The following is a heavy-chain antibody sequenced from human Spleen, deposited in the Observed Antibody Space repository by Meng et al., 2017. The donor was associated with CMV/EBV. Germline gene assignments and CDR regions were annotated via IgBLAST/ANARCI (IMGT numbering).Heavy chain of an antibody. Sequence: GESLKISCAASGFTFSSFWMSWVRQAPGRGLEWVANIKQDGSDKFYVGSVEGRFTVSRDNTKNTVYLQMNSLRVEDTAVYYCARATSPPYCGRPKCYLVAEYFEHWGQGSLVTVSS. V-gene: IGHV3-7*01. CDR1: GFTFSSFW. CDR2: IKQDGSDK. D-gene: IGHD2-21*01. J-gene: IGHJ1*01. CDR3: ARATSPPYCGRPKCYLVAEYFEH.